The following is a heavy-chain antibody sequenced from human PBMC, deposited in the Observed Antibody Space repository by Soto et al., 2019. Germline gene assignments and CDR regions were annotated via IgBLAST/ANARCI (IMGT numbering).Heavy chain of an antibody. D-gene: IGHD3-10*01. Sequence: GESLKISCKGSGYSFTSYWIGWVRQIPGKGLEWMGTIYPGDSDTRYSPSFQGQVTISADKSLSTAYLQWSSLKASDTATYYWWGNGTPRGASYYYCWWRYYHPYYYYMAVWVKGTTVTVSS. J-gene: IGHJ6*03. CDR1: GYSFTSYW. V-gene: IGHV5-51*01. CDR3: WGNGTPRGASYYYCWWRYYHPYYYYMAV. CDR2: IYPGDSDT.